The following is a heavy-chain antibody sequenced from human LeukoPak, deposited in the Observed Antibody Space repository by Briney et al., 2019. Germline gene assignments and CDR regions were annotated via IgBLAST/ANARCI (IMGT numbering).Heavy chain of an antibody. CDR2: IYYSGST. CDR1: GGSISSYY. J-gene: IGHJ5*02. D-gene: IGHD3-3*01. V-gene: IGHV4-59*12. CDR3: AMVRITIFGVVVKNWFDP. Sequence: PSETLSPTCTVSGGSISSYYWSWIRQPPGKGLEWIGHIYYSGSTNYNPSLKSRVTISVDTSKNQFSLKLSSVTAADTAVYYCAMVRITIFGVVVKNWFDPWGQGTLVTVSS.